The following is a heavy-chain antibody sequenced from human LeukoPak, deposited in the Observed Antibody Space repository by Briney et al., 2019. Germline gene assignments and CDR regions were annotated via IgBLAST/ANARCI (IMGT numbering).Heavy chain of an antibody. V-gene: IGHV2-5*02. J-gene: IGHJ4*02. Sequence: ESGPTLVKPTQTLTLTCTFSGFSLSTSGVGVGWIRQPPGEALEWLALIYWDDDKRYSPSLKSRLTITKDTSKNQVVLTMTNMDPVDTATYYCAHSHVIAAAGAYFDYWGQGTLVTVSS. CDR1: GFSLSTSGVG. CDR2: IYWDDDK. D-gene: IGHD6-13*01. CDR3: AHSHVIAAAGAYFDY.